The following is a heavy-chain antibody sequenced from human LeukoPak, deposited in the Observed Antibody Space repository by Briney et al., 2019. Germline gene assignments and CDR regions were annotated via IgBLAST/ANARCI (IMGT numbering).Heavy chain of an antibody. V-gene: IGHV4-34*01. CDR1: GRSFSGYY. J-gene: IGHJ6*03. CDR3: ARCSQYCSSTSCYISYYYYMDV. Sequence: SETLSLTCAVYGRSFSGYYWSWIRQPPGKGLEWIGEINHSGSTNYNPSLKSRVTISVDTSKNQFSLKLSSVTAADTAVYYCARCSQYCSSTSCYISYYYYMDVWGKGTTVTVSS. D-gene: IGHD2-2*02. CDR2: INHSGST.